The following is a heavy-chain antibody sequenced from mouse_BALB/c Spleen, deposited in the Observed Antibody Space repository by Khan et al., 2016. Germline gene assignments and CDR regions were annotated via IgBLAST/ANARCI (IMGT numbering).Heavy chain of an antibody. CDR1: GYSITSGYG. D-gene: IGHD1-2*01. Sequence: EVKLEESGPGLAKPTQSLSLTCTVTGYSITSGYGWNWIRQFPGNKLEWMGYISDSGSTNYNPSLKSRISITRDTSKNQFFLQLNSVTTEDTATYYCSRTARIKYWGQGTTRTVSS. J-gene: IGHJ2*01. CDR2: ISDSGST. V-gene: IGHV3-2*02. CDR3: SRTARIKY.